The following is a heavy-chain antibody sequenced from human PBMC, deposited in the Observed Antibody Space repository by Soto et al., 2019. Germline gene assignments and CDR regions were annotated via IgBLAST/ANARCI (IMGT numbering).Heavy chain of an antibody. CDR3: ASGIQAAGTPYYYGMDV. CDR2: TYYRSKWYN. J-gene: IGHJ6*02. D-gene: IGHD6-13*01. V-gene: IGHV6-1*01. CDR1: WDSVSSNIAS. Sequence: PSQALSHTGALSWDSVSSNIASCNCIRQSPSRGLEWLGRTYYRSKWYNDYAVSVKSRITINPDTSKNQFSLQLNSVTPEDTAVYYCASGIQAAGTPYYYGMDVWGQGTTVTVSS.